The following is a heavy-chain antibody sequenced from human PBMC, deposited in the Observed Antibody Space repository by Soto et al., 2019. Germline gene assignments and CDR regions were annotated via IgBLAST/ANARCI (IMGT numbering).Heavy chain of an antibody. CDR3: VKGGWYGCSSPSDR. J-gene: IGHJ5*02. D-gene: IGHD6-6*01. CDR2: LSYDGIAQ. CDR1: GFTLSRQD. Sequence: QEQLVESGGDVVQPGGSLRLSCAASGFTLSRQDIHWVRQAPGKGLEWVAVLSYDGIAQYYADSVKGRFTISRDNSKNTLYLQMNSLRVEDTALYYWVKGGWYGCSSPSDRWGQGTLVTVSS. V-gene: IGHV3-30*18.